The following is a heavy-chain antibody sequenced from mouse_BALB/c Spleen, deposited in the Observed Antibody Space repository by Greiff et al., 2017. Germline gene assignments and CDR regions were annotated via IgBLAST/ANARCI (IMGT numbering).Heavy chain of an antibody. CDR1: GFTFSDYY. J-gene: IGHJ3*01. V-gene: IGHV5-4*02. CDR3: ARDGDSGFAY. CDR2: ISDGGSYT. D-gene: IGHD3-1*01. Sequence: DVKLVESGGGLVKPGGSLKLSCAASGFTFSDYYMYWVRQTPEKRLEWVATISDGGSYTYYPDSVKGRFTISRDNAKNNLYLQMSSLKSEDTAMYYCARDGDSGFAYWGQGTLVTVSA.